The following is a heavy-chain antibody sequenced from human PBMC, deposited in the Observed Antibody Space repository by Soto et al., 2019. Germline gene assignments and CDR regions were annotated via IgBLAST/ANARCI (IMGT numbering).Heavy chain of an antibody. V-gene: IGHV4-4*07. CDR2: IYRSGNT. CDR3: AKDSQIYFDP. Sequence: ETLSLTCTASGVSISGYDLSWIRQAAGKRLEWIGRIYRSGNTILNPYLKRRGIISADMSTNQSVLSLRSVTAADTAVYYCAKDSQIYFDPWGQGTLVTVSS. CDR1: GVSISGYD. J-gene: IGHJ5*01.